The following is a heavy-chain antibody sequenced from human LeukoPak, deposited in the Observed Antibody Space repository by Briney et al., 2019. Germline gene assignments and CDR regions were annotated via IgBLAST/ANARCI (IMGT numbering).Heavy chain of an antibody. CDR1: GYSISSGYY. Sequence: PSETLSLTCTVSGYSISSGYYWGWIRQPPGKGLEWIGSIYHSGSTYYNPSLKSRVTISVDTSKNQFSLKLSSVTAADTAVYYCARGRGSSWYDPFDYWGQGTLVTVSS. D-gene: IGHD6-13*01. V-gene: IGHV4-38-2*02. J-gene: IGHJ4*02. CDR2: IYHSGST. CDR3: ARGRGSSWYDPFDY.